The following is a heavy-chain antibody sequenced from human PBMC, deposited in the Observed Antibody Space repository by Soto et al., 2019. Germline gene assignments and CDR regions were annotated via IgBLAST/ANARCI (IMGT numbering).Heavy chain of an antibody. CDR2: INSDGSST. D-gene: IGHD6-19*01. CDR3: ARKAVAGHYYYYYMDV. CDR1: GFTFSSYW. J-gene: IGHJ6*03. V-gene: IGHV3-74*01. Sequence: GGSLRLSCAASGFTFSSYWVHWVRQAPGKGLVWVSRINSDGSSTSYADSVKGRFAISRDNAKNTLYLQMNSLRSEDTAVYYCARKAVAGHYYYYYMDVWGKGTTVTVSS.